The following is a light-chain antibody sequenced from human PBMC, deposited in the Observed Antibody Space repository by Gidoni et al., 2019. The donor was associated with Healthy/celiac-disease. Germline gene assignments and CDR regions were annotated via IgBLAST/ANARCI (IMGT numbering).Light chain of an antibody. Sequence: AIQLTQSPSSLSASVGDRVTITCRASQVISSALAWYQQKPGKAPKLLIYDASSLESGVPSRFSGSGSGTDFTLTISSLQPEYFATYYCQQFNSYPLTFXGXTKVEIK. CDR3: QQFNSYPLT. CDR1: QVISSA. J-gene: IGKJ4*01. V-gene: IGKV1-13*02. CDR2: DAS.